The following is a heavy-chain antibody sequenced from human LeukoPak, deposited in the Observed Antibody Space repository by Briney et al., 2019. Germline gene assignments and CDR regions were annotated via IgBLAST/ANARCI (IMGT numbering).Heavy chain of an antibody. CDR1: GFTFSSYS. D-gene: IGHD3-22*01. CDR3: ASYYYDSSGYYDDAFDI. V-gene: IGHV3-48*01. Sequence: GGSLRLSCAASGFTFSSYSMNWVRQAPGKGLEWVSYISSSSSTIYYADSVKGRFTISRDNAKNSLYLQMNSLRAEDTAVYYCASYYYDSSGYYDDAFDIWGQGTMVTVSS. CDR2: ISSSSSTI. J-gene: IGHJ3*02.